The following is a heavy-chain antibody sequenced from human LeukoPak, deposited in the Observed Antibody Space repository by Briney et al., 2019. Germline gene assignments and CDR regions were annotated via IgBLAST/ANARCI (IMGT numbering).Heavy chain of an antibody. J-gene: IGHJ6*04. CDR3: AKTHNIVVVPAGGMDV. D-gene: IGHD2-2*01. V-gene: IGHV3-30*02. CDR1: GFTFSSYG. CDR2: IRYDGSNK. Sequence: GGSLRLSCAASGFTFSSYGMHWVRQAPGKGLEWVAFIRYDGSNKYYADSVKGLFTISRDNSKNTLYLQMNSLRAEDTAVYYCAKTHNIVVVPAGGMDVWGKGTTVTVSS.